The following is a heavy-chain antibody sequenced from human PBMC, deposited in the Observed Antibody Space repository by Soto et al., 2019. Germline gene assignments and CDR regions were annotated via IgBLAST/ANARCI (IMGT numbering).Heavy chain of an antibody. CDR1: GYTFTSYG. CDR2: ISAYNGNT. V-gene: IGHV1-18*01. D-gene: IGHD3-10*01. CDR3: ARVKRPQMVRGYPLDC. Sequence: ASVKVSCKASGYTFTSYGISWVRQAPGQGLEWMGWISAYNGNTNYAQKLQGRVTMTTDTSTSTAYMELRSLRSDDTAVYYCARVKRPQMVRGYPLDCWGQGTLVTVSS. J-gene: IGHJ4*02.